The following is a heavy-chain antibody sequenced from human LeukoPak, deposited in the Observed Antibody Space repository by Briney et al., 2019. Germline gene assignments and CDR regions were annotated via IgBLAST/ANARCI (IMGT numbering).Heavy chain of an antibody. CDR2: IYHSGST. CDR1: GYSISSGYY. Sequence: SETLSLTCTVSGYSISSGYYWGWIRQPPGKGLEWIGSIYHSGSTYYNPSLKSRVTISVDTSKNQFSLKLSSVTAADTAVYYCARDDGYNPEDPYYYYGMDVWGQGTTVTVSS. J-gene: IGHJ6*02. V-gene: IGHV4-38-2*02. D-gene: IGHD5-24*01. CDR3: ARDDGYNPEDPYYYYGMDV.